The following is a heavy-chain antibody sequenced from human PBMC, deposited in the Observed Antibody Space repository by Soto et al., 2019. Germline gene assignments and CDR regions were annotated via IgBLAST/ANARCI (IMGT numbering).Heavy chain of an antibody. CDR3: ARQLDSSGYYWAI. Sequence: PGESLKISCKGSGYSFTSYWIGWVRQMPWKGLEWMGIIYPGDSDTRYSPSFQGQVTISADKSISTAYLQWSSLKASDTAMYYCARQLDSSGYYWAIWGQGTMVTVS. V-gene: IGHV5-51*01. J-gene: IGHJ3*02. CDR2: IYPGDSDT. CDR1: GYSFTSYW. D-gene: IGHD3-22*01.